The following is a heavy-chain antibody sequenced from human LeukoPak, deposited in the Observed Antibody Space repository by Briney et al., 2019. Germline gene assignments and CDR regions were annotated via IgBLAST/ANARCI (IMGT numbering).Heavy chain of an antibody. Sequence: ASVKVSCKASGYTFTAYYMHWVRQAPGQGLEWMGRINPNSGGTNYAQKFQGRVTMTRDTSISTAYMGLTRLRSDDTAVYYCATLWEASMVTKGNWGQGTLVTVSS. V-gene: IGHV1-2*06. J-gene: IGHJ4*02. CDR1: GYTFTAYY. CDR2: INPNSGGT. D-gene: IGHD3-10*01. CDR3: ATLWEASMVTKGN.